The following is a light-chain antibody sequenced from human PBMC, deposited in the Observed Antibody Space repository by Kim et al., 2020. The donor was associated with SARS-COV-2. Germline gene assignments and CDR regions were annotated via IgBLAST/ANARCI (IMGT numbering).Light chain of an antibody. CDR3: HQFGSSPPYT. J-gene: IGKJ2*01. CDR2: GAS. CDR1: HTISSMY. Sequence: SPGERATLSCRASHTISSMYLGWYQQKPGQAPRLLIYGASSRATGVPDRFSGSGSGTDYTLTITRLEPEDFAVYYCHQFGSSPPYTFGQGTKLEI. V-gene: IGKV3-20*01.